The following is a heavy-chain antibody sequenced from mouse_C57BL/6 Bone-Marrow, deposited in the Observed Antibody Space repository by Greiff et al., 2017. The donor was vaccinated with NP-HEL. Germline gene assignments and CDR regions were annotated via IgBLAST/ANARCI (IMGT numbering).Heavy chain of an antibody. V-gene: IGHV1-64*01. CDR2: IHPNSGST. D-gene: IGHD2-4*01. CDR1: GYTFTSYW. J-gene: IGHJ4*01. CDR3: ARKAKGGLRRGGYAMDD. Sequence: QVQLQQSGAELVKPGASAKLSCKASGYTFTSYWMHWVKQRPGQGLEWIGMIHPNSGSTNYNEKFKSKATLTVDKSSSTAYMQLSSLTSEDSAVYYCARKAKGGLRRGGYAMDDGGQGTSVTVSS.